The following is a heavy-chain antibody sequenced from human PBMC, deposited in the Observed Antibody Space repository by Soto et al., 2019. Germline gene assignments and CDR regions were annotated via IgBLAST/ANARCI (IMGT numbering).Heavy chain of an antibody. V-gene: IGHV4-30-4*08. D-gene: IGHD6-6*01. CDR1: GVSISSGGYY. J-gene: IGHJ4*02. Sequence: SETLSLTCTVSGVSISSGGYYWGWIRQHPGKGLEWIGNIYYSGNTYYIPSLKSRVTISVDTSKNQISLKLNSVTAADTAVYYCARGIYSTSSFFDSWGQGTLVTVSS. CDR3: ARGIYSTSSFFDS. CDR2: IYYSGNT.